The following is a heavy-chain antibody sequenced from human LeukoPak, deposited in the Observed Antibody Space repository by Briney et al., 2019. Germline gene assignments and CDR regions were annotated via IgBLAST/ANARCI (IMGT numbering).Heavy chain of an antibody. CDR1: GFTFSSYA. J-gene: IGHJ4*02. CDR3: ARGDSSLDALDY. CDR2: ISYDGSNK. V-gene: IGHV3-30*04. D-gene: IGHD6-19*01. Sequence: GGSLRLSCAASGFTFSSYAMSWVRQAPGKGLEWVAVISYDGSNKYYADSVRGRFTISRDNSKNTLYLQMNSLRAEDTAVYYCARGDSSLDALDYWGQGTLVTVSS.